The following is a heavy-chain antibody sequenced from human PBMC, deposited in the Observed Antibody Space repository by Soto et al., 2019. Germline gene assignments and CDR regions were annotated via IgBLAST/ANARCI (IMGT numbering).Heavy chain of an antibody. D-gene: IGHD1-1*01. CDR3: AKAGWLGWFDP. CDR2: MNPKNGNT. V-gene: IGHV1-8*01. J-gene: IGHJ5*02. CDR1: GDTFTSHD. Sequence: QVQLVQSGAEVKKPGASVKVSCKASGDTFTSHDINWVRQATGQGLEWMGWMNPKNGNTGYAQKFQGRVTMTRNTSITTAYMELSSLRSEDTAVYYCAKAGWLGWFDPWGQGTLVTVSS.